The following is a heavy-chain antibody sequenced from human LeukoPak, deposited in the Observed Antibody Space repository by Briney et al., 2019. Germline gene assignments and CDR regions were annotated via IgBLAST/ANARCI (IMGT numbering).Heavy chain of an antibody. J-gene: IGHJ4*02. Sequence: GGSLRLSCTASGFTFSIYWMSWVRQAPGKGLEWVASIKEDGGEEHYVDSVKGRFTTSRDNARNSVHVQMNSLRAEDTAVYFCARIRPGNYFDYWGQGALVTVSS. CDR3: ARIRPGNYFDY. D-gene: IGHD6-6*01. CDR1: GFTFSIYW. CDR2: IKEDGGEE. V-gene: IGHV3-7*01.